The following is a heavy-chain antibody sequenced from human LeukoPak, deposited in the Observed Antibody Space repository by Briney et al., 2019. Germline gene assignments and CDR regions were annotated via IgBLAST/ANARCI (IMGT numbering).Heavy chain of an antibody. Sequence: GGSLRLSCEASGFLFSDYTMNWVRQAPGKGLEWVSSASYSGTYTFYADSVTGRFTISRDNAKNSLYLQMDNLRVDDSALYYCVRDLRFIGGSDWFDPWGQGTQVIVSS. J-gene: IGHJ5*02. CDR2: ASYSGTYT. D-gene: IGHD3-3*01. CDR1: GFLFSDYT. CDR3: VRDLRFIGGSDWFDP. V-gene: IGHV3-21*01.